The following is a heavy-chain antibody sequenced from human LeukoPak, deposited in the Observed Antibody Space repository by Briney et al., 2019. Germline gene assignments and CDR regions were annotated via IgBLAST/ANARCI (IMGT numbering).Heavy chain of an antibody. Sequence: GASVKVSCKASGFTFTSSAVQWVRQARGQRPEWIGRIVVGSGDTNYAQNFHERVTITRDMSTSTDYMDRNSLTSQDTAVYFCAEDLGGQDYWGQGTLVTVSS. D-gene: IGHD4-23*01. CDR1: GFTFTSSA. V-gene: IGHV1-58*01. J-gene: IGHJ4*02. CDR2: IVVGSGDT. CDR3: AEDLGGQDY.